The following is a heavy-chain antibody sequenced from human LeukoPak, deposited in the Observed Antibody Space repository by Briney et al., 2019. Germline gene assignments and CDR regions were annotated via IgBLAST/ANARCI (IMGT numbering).Heavy chain of an antibody. D-gene: IGHD2-15*01. J-gene: IGHJ4*02. V-gene: IGHV4-4*07. CDR1: GGSIRGYY. CDR3: ARLVDPGDYFDY. CDR2: IYTNGST. Sequence: SETLSLTCTVSGGSIRGYYWSWIRQPAGKGLEWIGRIYTNGSTNYNPSFRSRVTMSLDTSKNQFSLKLTSVTAADTALYYCARLVDPGDYFDYWGQGSLVTVSS.